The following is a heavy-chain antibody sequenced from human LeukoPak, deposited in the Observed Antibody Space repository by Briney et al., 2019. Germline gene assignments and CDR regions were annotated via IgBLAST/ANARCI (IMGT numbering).Heavy chain of an antibody. J-gene: IGHJ4*02. CDR1: DGSISSSSYY. CDR3: ARPSSGWYGFDY. V-gene: IGHV4-39*01. Sequence: SETLSLTCTVSDGSISSSSYYWGWIRQPPGKGLEWIGSIYYSGSTYYNPSLKSRVTISVDTSKNQFSLKLSSVTAADTAVYYCARPSSGWYGFDYWGQGTLVTVSS. CDR2: IYYSGST. D-gene: IGHD6-19*01.